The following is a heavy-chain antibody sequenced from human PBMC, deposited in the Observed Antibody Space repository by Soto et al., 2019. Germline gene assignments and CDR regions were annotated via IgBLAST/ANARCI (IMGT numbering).Heavy chain of an antibody. V-gene: IGHV1-18*01. Sequence: ASVKVSSKASGYTFTSYGISWLRQAPGQGLEWMGWISAYNGNTNYAQKLQGRVTMTTDTSTSTAYMELRSLRSDDTAVYYCARDPPKLRYFDWPYSFDIWGQGTMVTVSS. CDR3: ARDPPKLRYFDWPYSFDI. CDR1: GYTFTSYG. J-gene: IGHJ3*02. D-gene: IGHD3-9*01. CDR2: ISAYNGNT.